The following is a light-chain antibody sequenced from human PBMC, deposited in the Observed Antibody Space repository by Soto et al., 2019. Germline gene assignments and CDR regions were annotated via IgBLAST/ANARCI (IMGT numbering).Light chain of an antibody. CDR2: AAS. CDR3: QQSYSTPRT. Sequence: DIPMTQSPSSLSASVGVRVTITCRASQSISSYLNWYQQKPGKAPKLLIYAASSLQSGVPSRFSGSGSGTDFTLTISSLQPEDFATYFCQQSYSTPRTFGPGTKVDIK. J-gene: IGKJ3*01. CDR1: QSISSY. V-gene: IGKV1-39*01.